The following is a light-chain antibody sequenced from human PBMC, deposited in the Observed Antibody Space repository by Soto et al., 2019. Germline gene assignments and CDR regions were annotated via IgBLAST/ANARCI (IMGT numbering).Light chain of an antibody. J-gene: IGKJ5*01. CDR2: ATS. CDR1: QSISTY. CDR3: QQYSNLIT. Sequence: DIQMTQSPSSLSASVGDRFTITFRASQSISTYLIWYQQKPGKAPKLLIYATSSLQSGVPSRFSGSGSGTYFSFTISSLQPEDFATYYCQQYSNLITFGQGTRLEI. V-gene: IGKV1-39*01.